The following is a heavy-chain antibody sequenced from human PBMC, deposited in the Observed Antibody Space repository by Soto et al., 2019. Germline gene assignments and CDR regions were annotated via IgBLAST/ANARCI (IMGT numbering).Heavy chain of an antibody. D-gene: IGHD3-10*01. CDR3: ARDLDPSGSYYTNY. J-gene: IGHJ4*02. Sequence: QVQLVQSGAEVKKPGASVTVSCKTSGYTFSTIGITWVRQAPGQGLEWMGWISPHKGDTYYAQRLQGRVTMTTDTSTSTAYMELRGLRSDDTAVYFCARDLDPSGSYYTNYWGQGTLVTVPS. CDR2: ISPHKGDT. V-gene: IGHV1-18*01. CDR1: GYTFSTIG.